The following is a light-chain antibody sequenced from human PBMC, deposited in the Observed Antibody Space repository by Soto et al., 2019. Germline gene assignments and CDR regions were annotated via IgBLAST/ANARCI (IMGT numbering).Light chain of an antibody. V-gene: IGLV2-14*01. CDR3: SSYSISTAYL. J-gene: IGLJ1*01. Sequence: QSALTQPASVSGSPGQSITISCTGTSSDVGGYDYVSWYQLHPGKAPKLMVFEVNTRPSGVSYRFSGSKSGNTASLTISGLQADDEADYFCSSYSISTAYLFGTGTKLTVL. CDR2: EVN. CDR1: SSDVGGYDY.